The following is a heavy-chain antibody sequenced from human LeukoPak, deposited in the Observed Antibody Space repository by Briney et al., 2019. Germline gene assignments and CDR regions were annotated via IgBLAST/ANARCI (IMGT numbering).Heavy chain of an antibody. CDR3: AREDCSGGSCYTKYTNHAFDI. Sequence: SETLSLTCTVSGVSISSYYWSWIRQPPGKGLEWIGYIYYSGSTNYNPSLKSRVTISVDTSKNQFSLKLSSVTAADTAVYYCAREDCSGGSCYTKYTNHAFDIWGQGTMVTVSS. D-gene: IGHD2-15*01. J-gene: IGHJ3*02. CDR2: IYYSGST. V-gene: IGHV4-59*01. CDR1: GVSISSYY.